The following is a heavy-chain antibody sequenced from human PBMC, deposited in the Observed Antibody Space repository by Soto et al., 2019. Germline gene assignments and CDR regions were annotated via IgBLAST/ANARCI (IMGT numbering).Heavy chain of an antibody. CDR3: AKGRIAVAAPYNWFDP. D-gene: IGHD6-19*01. Sequence: SETLSLTCVVHGGSFSGYYWSWIRQPPGKGLEWIGDINYYGSTNYNPSLKSRVTISVDTSKNQFSLDLSSVTAADTAMYHCAKGRIAVAAPYNWFDPWGQGTLVTVSS. V-gene: IGHV4-34*01. CDR2: INYYGST. CDR1: GGSFSGYY. J-gene: IGHJ5*02.